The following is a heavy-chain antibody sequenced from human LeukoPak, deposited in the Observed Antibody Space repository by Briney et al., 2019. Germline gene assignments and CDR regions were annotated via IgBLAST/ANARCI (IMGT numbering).Heavy chain of an antibody. CDR3: AREGYDSSGYYFDY. CDR1: GFTFRSYS. V-gene: IGHV3-21*01. J-gene: IGHJ4*02. D-gene: IGHD3-22*01. Sequence: PGGSLRLSCAASGFTFRSYSMNWVRQAPGKGLEWVSSISTSRSYIYYADSVKGRFTISRDNAKNSLYLQMNSLRAEDTAVYYCAREGYDSSGYYFDYWGQGTLVTVSS. CDR2: ISTSRSYI.